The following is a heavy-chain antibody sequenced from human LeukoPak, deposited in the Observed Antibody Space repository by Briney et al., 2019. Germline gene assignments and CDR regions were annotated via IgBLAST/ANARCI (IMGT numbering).Heavy chain of an antibody. CDR3: AKDRGVGDIVVVPAEAFDI. D-gene: IGHD2-2*01. CDR1: GFTFSSYA. J-gene: IGHJ3*02. V-gene: IGHV3-23*01. CDR2: IIGSGGST. Sequence: GGSLRLSCAASGFTFSSYAMSWVRQAPGRGLEWVSAIIGSGGSTYYAASVKGRFTISRDNSKNTLYLQMNSLRAEDTAVYYCAKDRGVGDIVVVPAEAFDIWGQGTMVTVSS.